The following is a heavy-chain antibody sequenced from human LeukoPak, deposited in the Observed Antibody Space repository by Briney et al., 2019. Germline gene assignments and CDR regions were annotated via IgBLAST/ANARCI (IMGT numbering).Heavy chain of an antibody. D-gene: IGHD2-8*01. J-gene: IGHJ4*02. V-gene: IGHV4-4*02. Sequence: SSETLSLTCGVSGGSISNTNWWCWVRQPPGQGLEWIGEISLTGLTHYNPSLESRVTVSLDKSKNQLSLNLTSVTAADPAVYYCSRENGAFSPFGYWGQGTLVTVLS. CDR3: SRENGAFSPFGY. CDR2: ISLTGLT. CDR1: GGSISNTNW.